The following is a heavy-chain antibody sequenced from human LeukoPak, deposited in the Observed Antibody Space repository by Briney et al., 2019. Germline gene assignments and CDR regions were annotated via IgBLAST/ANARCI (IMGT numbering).Heavy chain of an antibody. J-gene: IGHJ4*02. D-gene: IGHD3-3*01. V-gene: IGHV1-2*02. CDR3: ARDLTIVGGVSDPRIRGH. CDR1: GYTFTGYY. Sequence: ASVKVSCKASGYTFTGYYMHWVRQAPGQGLEWMGWINCNSAGTKYPQKFQGRVSMTRDTSISTAYLELSRLRSDGTAVYYCARDLTIVGGVSDPRIRGHWGQGTLVTVSS. CDR2: INCNSAGT.